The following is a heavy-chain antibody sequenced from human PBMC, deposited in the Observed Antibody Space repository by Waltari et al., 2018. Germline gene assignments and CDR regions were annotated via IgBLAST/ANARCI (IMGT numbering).Heavy chain of an antibody. CDR2: MQYRGCT. CDR1: GGSISTNYK. J-gene: IGHJ1*01. Sequence: QLQLQESGPGLVNVSETLSLTCTVSGGSISTNYKWGRLRQPPGKGLDWMGNMQYRGCTLYNPSRVSRATISLDTRKNKLSLRLSSVGAAVSVVDFCGRVAFRDEGGYFQYWGQGTLVSVSS. D-gene: IGHD1-26*01. V-gene: IGHV4-39*01. CDR3: GRVAFRDEGGYFQY.